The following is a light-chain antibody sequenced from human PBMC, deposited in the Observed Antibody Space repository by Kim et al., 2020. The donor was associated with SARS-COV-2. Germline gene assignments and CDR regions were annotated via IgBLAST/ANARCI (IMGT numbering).Light chain of an antibody. CDR2: GKS. CDR1: SSKSGTGYD. J-gene: IGLJ3*02. CDR3: QSYDSSLSGVV. Sequence: VTRYSTGSSSKSGTGYDVHWYQQLPGTAPKLLIYGKSNRPSGVPDRLSGSKSGTSASLAITGLQAEDEADYYCQSYDSSLSGVVFGGGTQLTVL. V-gene: IGLV1-40*01.